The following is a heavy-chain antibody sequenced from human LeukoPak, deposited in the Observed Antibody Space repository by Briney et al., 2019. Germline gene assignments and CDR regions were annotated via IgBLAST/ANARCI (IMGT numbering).Heavy chain of an antibody. Sequence: PGGSLRLSCAASGFTFDDYAMHWGRQAPGKGLEWVSLISWDGGSTYYADSVKGRFTISRDNSKNSLYLQMNSLRAEDTASYYCAKLGCSSTSCYFDAFDIWGQGTMVTVSS. D-gene: IGHD2-2*01. J-gene: IGHJ3*02. CDR2: ISWDGGST. V-gene: IGHV3-43D*03. CDR1: GFTFDDYA. CDR3: AKLGCSSTSCYFDAFDI.